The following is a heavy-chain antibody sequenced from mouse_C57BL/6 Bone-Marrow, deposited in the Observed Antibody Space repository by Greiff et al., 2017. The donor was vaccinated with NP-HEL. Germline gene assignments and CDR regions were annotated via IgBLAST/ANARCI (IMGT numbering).Heavy chain of an antibody. J-gene: IGHJ4*01. V-gene: IGHV1-64*01. D-gene: IGHD1-2*01. CDR2: IHPNSGST. CDR3: ARLLRHYYAMDY. Sequence: VQLQESGAELVKPGASVKLSCKASGYTFTSYWMHWVKQRPGQGLEWIGMIHPNSGSTNYNEKFNSKATLTVDKSSSTAYMQLSSLTSEDSAVYYCARLLRHYYAMDYWGQGTSVTVSS. CDR1: GYTFTSYW.